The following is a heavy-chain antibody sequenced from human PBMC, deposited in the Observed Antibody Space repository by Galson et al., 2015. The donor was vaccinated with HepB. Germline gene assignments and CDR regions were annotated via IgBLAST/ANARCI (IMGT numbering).Heavy chain of an antibody. J-gene: IGHJ2*01. V-gene: IGHV3-33*01. D-gene: IGHD4-11*01. CDR1: GFTFSSYG. CDR3: ARDRPPAETTVTTTPHGYFDL. Sequence: SLRLSCAASGFTFSSYGMHWVRQAPGKGLEWVAVIWYDGSNKYYADSVKGRFTISRDNSKNTLYLQMNSLRAEDTAVYYCARDRPPAETTVTTTPHGYFDLWGRGTLVTVSS. CDR2: IWYDGSNK.